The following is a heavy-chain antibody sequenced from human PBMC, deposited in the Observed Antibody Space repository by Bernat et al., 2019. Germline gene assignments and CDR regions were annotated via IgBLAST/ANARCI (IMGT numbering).Heavy chain of an antibody. J-gene: IGHJ4*02. D-gene: IGHD6-19*01. Sequence: EVQLVESGGGLIQPGGSLRLSCAASGFTVSSNYMSWVRQAPGKGLEWVSVIYSGGSTYYVDSVKGRFTISRDNSKNTLYLQMNSLRAEDTAVYYCASRSGSSGWATRDYWGQGTLVTVSS. CDR2: IYSGGST. CDR1: GFTVSSNY. V-gene: IGHV3-53*01. CDR3: ASRSGSSGWATRDY.